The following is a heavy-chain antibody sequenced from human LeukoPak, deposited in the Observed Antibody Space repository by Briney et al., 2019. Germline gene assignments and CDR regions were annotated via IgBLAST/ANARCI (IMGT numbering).Heavy chain of an antibody. D-gene: IGHD2-15*01. CDR2: IHHSGGT. V-gene: IGHV4-38-2*02. CDR3: ARERGYCSGGSCNWFDP. J-gene: IGHJ5*02. Sequence: SETLSLTCTVSGYSISSGYYWGWIRQPPGKGLEWIESIHHSGGTYYNPSLKSRVTITVDTSKNQFSPKLSSVTAADTAVYYCARERGYCSGGSCNWFDPWGQGTLVTVSS. CDR1: GYSISSGYY.